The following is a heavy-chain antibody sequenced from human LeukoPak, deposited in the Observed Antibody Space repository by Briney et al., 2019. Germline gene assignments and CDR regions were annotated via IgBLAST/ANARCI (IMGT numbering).Heavy chain of an antibody. CDR3: ARDMAAGGTSMSLDY. J-gene: IGHJ4*02. CDR2: ISYGGSNK. CDR1: GFTFSSYA. Sequence: GRSLRLSCAASGFTFSSYAMHWVCQAPGKGLEWVTSISYGGSNKYYADSVKGRFIISRDNSKNTLYLQMNSLRAEDTAVYYCARDMAAGGTSMSLDYWGQGTLVTVSS. V-gene: IGHV3-30-3*01. D-gene: IGHD6-13*01.